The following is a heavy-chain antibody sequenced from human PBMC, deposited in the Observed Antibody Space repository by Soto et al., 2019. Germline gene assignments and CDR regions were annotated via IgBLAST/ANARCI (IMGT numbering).Heavy chain of an antibody. J-gene: IGHJ5*02. V-gene: IGHV5-51*01. CDR1: GYSFTNYW. CDR3: ARHNRYSSTWFEGWFDP. CDR2: IHPGDSDT. Sequence: PGESLKISCQGSGYSFTNYWVGWVRQIPGRGLEWMGIIHPGDSDTRYSPFYQGQVTISADKSISTAYLQWSSLKASDTAMYYCARHNRYSSTWFEGWFDPWGQGTLVTVSS. D-gene: IGHD6-13*01.